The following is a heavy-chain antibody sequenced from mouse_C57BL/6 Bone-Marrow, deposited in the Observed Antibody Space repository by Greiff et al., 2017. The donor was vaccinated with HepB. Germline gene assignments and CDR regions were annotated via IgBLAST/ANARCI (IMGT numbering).Heavy chain of an antibody. CDR2: SRNKANDYTT. CDR1: GFTFSDFY. V-gene: IGHV7-1*01. J-gene: IGHJ3*01. CDR3: ARDEGD. Sequence: EVKVVESGGGLVQSGRSLRLSCATSGFTFSDFYMEWVRQAPGKGLEWIAASRNKANDYTTEYSASVKGRFIVSRDTSHSILYLQMNALRAEDTAIYYCARDEGDWGQGTLVTVSA.